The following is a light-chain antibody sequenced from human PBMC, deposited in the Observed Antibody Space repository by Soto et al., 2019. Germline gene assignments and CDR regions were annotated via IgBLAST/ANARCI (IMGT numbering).Light chain of an antibody. Sequence: EIVLTQSPGTLSLSPGDTATLSCRASQSVSSRYLGWYQQRPGQAPRLLIHGASSRATGIPDRFSGSGSGTDFTLTISSLEPEDFAVYYCHQYDNSPLTFGGGTKVDIK. CDR3: HQYDNSPLT. CDR2: GAS. CDR1: QSVSSRY. J-gene: IGKJ4*01. V-gene: IGKV3-20*01.